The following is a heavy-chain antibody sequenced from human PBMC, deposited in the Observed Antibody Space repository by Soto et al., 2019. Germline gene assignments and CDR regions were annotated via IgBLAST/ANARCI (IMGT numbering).Heavy chain of an antibody. CDR2: IYWDDDK. D-gene: IGHD6-6*01. Sequence: FCPPVVNPTQTLTLTCTFSGFSLTSNDVGVGWIRQPPGKALEWLALIYWDDDKRYSPSLRSRLTITKDTSKNQVVLRMNHMDPVDTATYYGAHSRYRRSSFDDWGQGTLVTVAS. CDR1: GFSLTSNDVG. V-gene: IGHV2-5*02. CDR3: AHSRYRRSSFDD. J-gene: IGHJ4*02.